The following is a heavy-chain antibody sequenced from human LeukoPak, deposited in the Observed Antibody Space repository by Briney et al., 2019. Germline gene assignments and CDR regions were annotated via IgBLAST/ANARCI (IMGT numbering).Heavy chain of an antibody. J-gene: IGHJ6*02. CDR3: AKDMKYDYVWGSYRYDYGMDV. V-gene: IGHV3-43*01. Sequence: GGSLRLSCAASGFTFDDYTMHWVRQAPGKGLEWVSLISWDGGSTYYADSVKGRFTISRDNSKNSLYLQMNSLRTEDTALYYCAKDMKYDYVWGSYRYDYGMDVWGQGTTVTVSS. CDR1: GFTFDDYT. D-gene: IGHD3-16*02. CDR2: ISWDGGST.